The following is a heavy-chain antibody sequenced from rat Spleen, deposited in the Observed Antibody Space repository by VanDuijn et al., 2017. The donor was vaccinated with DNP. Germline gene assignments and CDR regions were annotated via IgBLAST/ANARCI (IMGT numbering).Heavy chain of an antibody. CDR3: TTGGTYIYPFTY. D-gene: IGHD1-2*01. CDR2: ISSAGNT. Sequence: QVQLRESGPGLVRPSQILSLTCTVSGFSFPNFAVNWVRQPPGKGLEWVAAISSAGNTFYNSDLKSRLSFSRDTSKNQVLLQMDSLQDEDSAIYFCTTGGTYIYPFTYWGQGTLVTVSS. V-gene: IGHV2S12*01. CDR1: GFSFPNFA. J-gene: IGHJ3*01.